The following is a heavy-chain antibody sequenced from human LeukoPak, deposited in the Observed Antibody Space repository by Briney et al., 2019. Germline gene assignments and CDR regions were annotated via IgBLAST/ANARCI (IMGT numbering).Heavy chain of an antibody. V-gene: IGHV3-48*03. CDR1: VFAFSSYE. Sequence: SGGSLRLSCAASVFAFSSYEMNWVRQAPGKGLEWISYISGSESPTYYADSVKGRFTISRDNAKNSLYLQMNSLRAEDTATYYCATTHGEYYFDWWGQGTLVTVSS. J-gene: IGHJ4*02. CDR3: ATTHGEYYFDW. D-gene: IGHD3-10*01. CDR2: ISGSESPT.